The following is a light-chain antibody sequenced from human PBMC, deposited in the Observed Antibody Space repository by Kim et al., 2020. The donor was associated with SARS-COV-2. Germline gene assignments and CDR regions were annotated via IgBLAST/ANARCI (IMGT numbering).Light chain of an antibody. Sequence: SVALGQTVRITCQGDSLRRYYATWYQQKPGQAPILVIYGKNNRPSGIPDRFSGSSSGNTASLTITGTQAGDEADYYCNSRDSNDNVVFGGGTKLTVL. J-gene: IGLJ2*01. CDR2: GKN. V-gene: IGLV3-19*01. CDR1: SLRRYY. CDR3: NSRDSNDNVV.